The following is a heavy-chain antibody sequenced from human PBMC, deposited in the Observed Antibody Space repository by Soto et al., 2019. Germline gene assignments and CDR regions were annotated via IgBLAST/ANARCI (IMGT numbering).Heavy chain of an antibody. D-gene: IGHD4-17*01. CDR1: GFTFSSYS. CDR3: AREAVYGDYYFDY. J-gene: IGHJ4*02. CDR2: ISSSSSTI. V-gene: IGHV3-48*01. Sequence: EVQLVESGGGLVQPGGSLRLSCAASGFTFSSYSMNWVRQAPGKGLEWVSYISSSSSTIYYAASVKGRFTISRDNAKNSLYLQMNSLRAEDTAVYYCAREAVYGDYYFDYWGQGTLVTVSS.